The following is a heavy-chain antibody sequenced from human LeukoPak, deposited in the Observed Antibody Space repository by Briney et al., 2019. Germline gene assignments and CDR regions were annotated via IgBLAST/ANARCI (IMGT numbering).Heavy chain of an antibody. CDR2: FYHSGST. CDR3: ARQDYYDSSGYYSPTDFDY. CDR1: GYSISSGYY. V-gene: IGHV4-38-2*01. J-gene: IGHJ4*02. Sequence: PSETLSLTCAVSGYSISSGYYWGWIRQPPGKGLEWIGSFYHSGSTYYNPSLKSRVTISVDTSKNQFSLKLSSVTAADTAVYYCARQDYYDSSGYYSPTDFDYWGQGTLVTVSS. D-gene: IGHD3-22*01.